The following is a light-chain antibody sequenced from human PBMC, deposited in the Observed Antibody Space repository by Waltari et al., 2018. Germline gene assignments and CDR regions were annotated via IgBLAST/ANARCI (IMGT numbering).Light chain of an antibody. CDR1: QSVSRA. V-gene: IGKV3-20*01. CDR2: GAS. Sequence: EIVLTQSPGSLSSSPGERVTLSCRASQSVSRALAWYQQKPGQAPRLLIFGASNRATGIPDRFSGSGSETDFSLTISRLEAEDGAVYYCQHYVRLPATFGRGTKVEIK. J-gene: IGKJ1*01. CDR3: QHYVRLPAT.